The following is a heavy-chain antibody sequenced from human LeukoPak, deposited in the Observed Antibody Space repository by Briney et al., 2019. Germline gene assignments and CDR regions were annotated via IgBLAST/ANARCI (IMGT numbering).Heavy chain of an antibody. V-gene: IGHV3-30*02. CDR1: GFTFSSYG. D-gene: IGHD4-17*01. J-gene: IGHJ6*03. CDR3: AKGGVYGDYFYYYYYYMDL. CDR2: IRYDGSNK. Sequence: GGSLRLSCAASGFTFSSYGMHWVREAPGKGLEWVAFIRYDGSNKYYADSVKGRFTISRDNSKNTLYLQMNSLRAEDTAVYYCAKGGVYGDYFYYYYYYMDLWGKGTTVTISS.